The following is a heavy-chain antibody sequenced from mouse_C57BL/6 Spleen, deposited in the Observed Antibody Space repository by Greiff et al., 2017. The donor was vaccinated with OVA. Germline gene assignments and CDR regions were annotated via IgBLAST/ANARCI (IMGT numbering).Heavy chain of an antibody. CDR1: GYTFTDYY. J-gene: IGHJ2*01. CDR2: INPNNGGT. V-gene: IGHV1-26*01. CDR3: ARWLKGNFDY. Sequence: EVQLQQSGPELVKPGASVKISCKASGYTFTDYYMNWVKQSHGKSLEWIGDINPNNGGTSYNQKFKGKATLTVDKSSSTAYMELRSLTSEDSAVYYCARWLKGNFDYWGQGTTVTVSS. D-gene: IGHD2-2*01.